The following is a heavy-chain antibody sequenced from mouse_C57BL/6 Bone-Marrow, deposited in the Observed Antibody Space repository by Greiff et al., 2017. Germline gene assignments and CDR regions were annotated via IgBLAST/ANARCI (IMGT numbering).Heavy chain of an antibody. V-gene: IGHV1-64*01. J-gene: IGHJ3*01. CDR1: GYTFTSYW. CDR3: ARRDYGNYAWFAD. CDR2: IHPNSGST. D-gene: IGHD2-1*01. Sequence: QVQLQQPGAELVKPGASVKLSCKASGYTFTSYWMHWVKQRPGQGLEWIGMIHPNSGSTNYNEKFKSKATLTVDKSSSTAYMQLSSLTSEDSAVYYCARRDYGNYAWFADWGKGTLVTVSA.